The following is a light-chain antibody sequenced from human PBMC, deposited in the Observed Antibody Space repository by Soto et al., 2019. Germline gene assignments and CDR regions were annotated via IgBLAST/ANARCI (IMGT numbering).Light chain of an antibody. J-gene: IGKJ1*01. CDR3: QQYNSYSRT. CDR1: QGIRND. Sequence: DIQMTQSPSSLSASVGDRGTITXLASQGIRNDLGWYQQKPGKAPKRLIYDASSLKSGVPSRFSGNGSGTEFTLTISSLQPDDFATYYCQQYNSYSRTFGQGTKVDI. CDR2: DAS. V-gene: IGKV1-17*01.